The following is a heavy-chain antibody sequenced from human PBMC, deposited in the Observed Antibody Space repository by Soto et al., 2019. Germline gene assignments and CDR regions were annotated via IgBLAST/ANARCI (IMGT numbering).Heavy chain of an antibody. V-gene: IGHV4-59*01. CDR3: ARARVDYFDY. CDR1: GGSITGYH. Sequence: SETLSLTCNVSGGSITGYHWSWIRQPPGKGLEWIGYISNSGSTNYNPSLKSRVTISVDTSKNQISLNLISVTAADTAVYYCARARVDYFDYWGQGTLVTVSS. CDR2: ISNSGST. J-gene: IGHJ4*02. D-gene: IGHD2-15*01.